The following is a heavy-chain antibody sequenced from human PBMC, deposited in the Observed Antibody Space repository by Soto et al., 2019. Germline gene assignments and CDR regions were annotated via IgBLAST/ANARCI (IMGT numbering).Heavy chain of an antibody. CDR1: GYTFTNYY. J-gene: IGHJ4*02. V-gene: IGHV1-46*03. Sequence: ASVKVSCKASGYTFTNYYMHWVRQAPGQGLEWVGIINPSDGTTSYARKFRGRVTMTRDTSTSTVYMELSSLRSEGTAVYYCATVDCSGGSCYRFDYWGQGTLVTVSS. CDR3: ATVDCSGGSCYRFDY. D-gene: IGHD2-15*01. CDR2: INPSDGTT.